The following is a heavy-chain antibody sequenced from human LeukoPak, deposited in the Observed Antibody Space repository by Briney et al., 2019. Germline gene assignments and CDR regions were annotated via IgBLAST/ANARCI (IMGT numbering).Heavy chain of an antibody. D-gene: IGHD3-10*01. CDR3: ARGIGDY. CDR2: ITSSSSTI. Sequence: GGSLRLSCAASGFSFSNYAMSWVRQTPGKGLEWVSYITSSSSTIYYADSVKGRFTISRDNAKNSLYLRMNSLRAEDTALYYCARGIGDYWGQGTLVTVSS. CDR1: GFSFSNYA. J-gene: IGHJ4*02. V-gene: IGHV3-48*04.